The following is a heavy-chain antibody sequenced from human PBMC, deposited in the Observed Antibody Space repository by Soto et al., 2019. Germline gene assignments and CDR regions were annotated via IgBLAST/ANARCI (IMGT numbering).Heavy chain of an antibody. J-gene: IGHJ5*02. V-gene: IGHV3-48*03. CDR3: ARDSSNTNCFDH. CDR1: GFTFSSYE. CDR2: ISMSGSTI. D-gene: IGHD2-2*01. Sequence: EVYLVESGGGLVQPGGSVRLSCAASGFTFSSYEMNWVRQAPGKGLEWVSYISMSGSTIYYADSVKGRFTTSRDNAKNSLYLQMNSLRAEDTAVYYCARDSSNTNCFDHWGQGTLVTVSS.